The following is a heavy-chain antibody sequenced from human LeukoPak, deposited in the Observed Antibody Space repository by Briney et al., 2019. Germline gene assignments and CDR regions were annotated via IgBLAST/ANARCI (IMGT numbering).Heavy chain of an antibody. D-gene: IGHD3-16*01. J-gene: IGHJ4*02. V-gene: IGHV3-23*01. CDR2: ITNGGST. Sequence: GGSLRLSCAASGFTFSSYGMNWVRQAPGKGLEWVSGITNGGSTYYGDSVKGRFTISRDNSKNTLYLQMNSLRDEDTAVYYCAKFEFGFWGQGTLVTVSS. CDR3: AKFEFGF. CDR1: GFTFSSYG.